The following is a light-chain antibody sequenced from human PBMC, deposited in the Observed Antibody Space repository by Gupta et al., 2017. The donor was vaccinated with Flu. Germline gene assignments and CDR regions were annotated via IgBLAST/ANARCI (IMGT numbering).Light chain of an antibody. CDR1: QGIANY. V-gene: IGKV1-27*01. Sequence: IQMTQSPSSLSASVGDRVTITCRASQGIANYVAWHQHKPGRGPSLLIYGASILQSQVPSRLSDNASGTAFSLTIRIIQPEAVTTYYFQKYNGAPHTFGGGTKLEIK. J-gene: IGKJ4*01. CDR2: GAS. CDR3: QKYNGAPHT.